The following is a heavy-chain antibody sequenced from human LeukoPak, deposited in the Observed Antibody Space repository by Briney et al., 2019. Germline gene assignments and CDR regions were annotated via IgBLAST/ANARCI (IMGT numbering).Heavy chain of an antibody. D-gene: IGHD3-10*02. J-gene: IGHJ6*04. V-gene: IGHV3-48*03. CDR3: AELGITMIGGV. Sequence: GGSLRLSCAASGFTFSSYEMNWVRQAPGKGLEWVAYISSSGSTIYYADSVKGRFTSSRDNSQNSLYLQLNSLRAEDTAVYYCAELGITMIGGVWGKGTTVTISS. CDR1: GFTFSSYE. CDR2: ISSSGSTI.